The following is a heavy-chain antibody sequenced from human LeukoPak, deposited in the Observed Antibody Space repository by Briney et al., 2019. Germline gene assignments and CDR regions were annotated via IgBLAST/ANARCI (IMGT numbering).Heavy chain of an antibody. CDR3: AVQAGGTSGPFDY. Sequence: PSETLSLTCTVSGGSISSSYCSWIRQPPGKGLEWIGYIYHSESTNYNPSLKSRATISVDTSKNQFSLKLSSVTAADPAVYYCAVQAGGTSGPFDYWGQGTLVTVSS. D-gene: IGHD4-23*01. V-gene: IGHV4-59*08. CDR2: IYHSEST. J-gene: IGHJ4*02. CDR1: GGSISSSY.